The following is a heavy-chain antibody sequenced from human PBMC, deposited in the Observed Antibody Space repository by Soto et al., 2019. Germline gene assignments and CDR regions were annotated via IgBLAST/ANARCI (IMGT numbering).Heavy chain of an antibody. D-gene: IGHD2-8*01. J-gene: IGHJ4*02. CDR1: GFTFSDYT. CDR2: ILSDYNT. CDR3: VRRTNGYFGF. V-gene: IGHV3-23*03. Sequence: EVRLLESGGGLAQPGGSLILSCAASGFTFSDYTMSWVRQAPGQVLECISVILSDYNTFYADSVRGRFTISRDNSKNTLYLEMNSLRAEDTAIYYCVRRTNGYFGFWGQGALVIVSS.